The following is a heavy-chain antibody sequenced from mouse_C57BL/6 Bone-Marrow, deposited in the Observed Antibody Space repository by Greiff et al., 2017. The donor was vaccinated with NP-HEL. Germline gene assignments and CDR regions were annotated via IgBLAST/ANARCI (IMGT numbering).Heavy chain of an antibody. CDR2: INPNNGGT. CDR3: ARWYDYDPDY. CDR1: GYTFTDYY. V-gene: IGHV1-26*01. Sequence: VQLQQSGPELVKPGASVKISCKASGYTFTDYYMNWVKQSHGKSLEWIGDINPNNGGTSYNQKFKGKATLTVDKSSSTAYMELRSLTSEDSAVYYCARWYDYDPDYWGQGTTLTVSS. J-gene: IGHJ2*01. D-gene: IGHD2-4*01.